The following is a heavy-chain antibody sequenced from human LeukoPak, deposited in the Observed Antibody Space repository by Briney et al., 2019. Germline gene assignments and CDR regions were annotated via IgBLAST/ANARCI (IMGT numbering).Heavy chain of an antibody. Sequence: SGTLSFTCTVSGVSISSSSYYWGWIRQPPGKGLEWIGSIYYSGSTYYNPSLKSRVTISVDTSKNQFSLKLSSVTAADTAVYYCARVVIPDVYIYWGQGTLVTVSS. J-gene: IGHJ4*02. CDR3: ARVVIPDVYIY. CDR2: IYYSGST. D-gene: IGHD2/OR15-2a*01. V-gene: IGHV4-39*07. CDR1: GVSISSSSYY.